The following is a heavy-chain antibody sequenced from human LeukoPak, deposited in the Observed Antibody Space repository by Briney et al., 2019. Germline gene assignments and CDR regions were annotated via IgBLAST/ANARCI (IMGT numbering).Heavy chain of an antibody. Sequence: GGSLRLSCAASGFTFSSFWMSWVRQAPGKGLEWVANIKQDGSEKYYVDSVKGRFTISRDNAKNSLYLQMNSLRAGGTAVYYCARDVAVAGTANYYYYYGMDVWGRGTTVTVSS. V-gene: IGHV3-7*03. CDR1: GFTFSSFW. J-gene: IGHJ6*04. CDR2: IKQDGSEK. CDR3: ARDVAVAGTANYYYYYGMDV. D-gene: IGHD6-19*01.